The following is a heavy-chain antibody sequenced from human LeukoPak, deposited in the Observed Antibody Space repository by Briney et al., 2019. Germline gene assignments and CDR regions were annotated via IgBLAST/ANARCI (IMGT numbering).Heavy chain of an antibody. CDR2: VSYDGGNT. CDR1: GVIFNNFA. CDR3: AKDYGEGYFDY. D-gene: IGHD4-17*01. Sequence: GGSLRLSCAASGVIFNNFAFHWVRQAPGKGLEWVAAVSYDGGNTYYADSVRGRLTISRDNSKNTLYLQMNSLRAEDTAVYYCAKDYGEGYFDYWGQGTLVTVSS. J-gene: IGHJ4*02. V-gene: IGHV3-30-3*01.